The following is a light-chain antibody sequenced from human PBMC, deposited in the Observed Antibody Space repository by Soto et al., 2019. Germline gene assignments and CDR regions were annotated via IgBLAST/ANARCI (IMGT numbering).Light chain of an antibody. CDR3: LLYFSPDRYT. Sequence: EMVLTQTPGTLSLSPGERATLSCRASQSVTSSHLAWYQQKPRQAPRLLIYGASTRATGIPDRFSGSGSDTDFSLTIRRLDPEDFAMYYCLLYFSPDRYTFGPGTKVQIK. CDR1: QSVTSSH. J-gene: IGKJ2*01. V-gene: IGKV3-20*01. CDR2: GAS.